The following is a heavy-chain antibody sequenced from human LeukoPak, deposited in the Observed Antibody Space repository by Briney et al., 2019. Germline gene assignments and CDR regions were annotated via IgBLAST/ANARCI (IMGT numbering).Heavy chain of an antibody. D-gene: IGHD3-22*01. J-gene: IGHJ6*02. CDR2: IRPNDGTT. Sequence: GGSLRLSCEASGFTFSNYGMNWVRQAPGKGLEWVSYIRPNDGTTHYADSVKGRFTISRDYSKNTLYLQMNSLRTEDTAVYWCATNYYDSSGPYYYAMDVWGQGTTVTVSS. CDR1: GFTFSNYG. CDR3: ATNYYDSSGPYYYAMDV. V-gene: IGHV3-48*01.